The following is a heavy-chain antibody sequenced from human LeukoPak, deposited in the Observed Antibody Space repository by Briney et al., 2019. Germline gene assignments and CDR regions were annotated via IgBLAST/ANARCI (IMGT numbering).Heavy chain of an antibody. Sequence: SETLSLTCNVSGGSISSYYWSWIRQPPGKGLEWIGYIYHSGSTNSNPSLKSRVTISVDTSKNQFSLKLSSVTAADTAVYYCARDNVVVVAATPGYYYYMDVWGKGTTVTVSS. CDR1: GGSISSYY. J-gene: IGHJ6*03. CDR3: ARDNVVVVAATPGYYYYMDV. D-gene: IGHD2-15*01. CDR2: IYHSGST. V-gene: IGHV4-59*12.